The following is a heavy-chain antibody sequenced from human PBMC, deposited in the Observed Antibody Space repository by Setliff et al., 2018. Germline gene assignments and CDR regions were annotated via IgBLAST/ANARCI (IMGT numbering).Heavy chain of an antibody. D-gene: IGHD2-21*02. CDR2: INTNTGNP. CDR3: ARASRFGTAIYKGDYYMDV. V-gene: IGHV7-4-1*01. J-gene: IGHJ6*03. Sequence: ASVKVSCKASGYTFTTYAMGWMRQIPGQGLEWMGWINTNTGNPNYARGFTGRFVFSLDTSVSTAYLQIYSLKAEDTAVYYCARASRFGTAIYKGDYYMDVWGNGTTVTVSS. CDR1: GYTFTTYA.